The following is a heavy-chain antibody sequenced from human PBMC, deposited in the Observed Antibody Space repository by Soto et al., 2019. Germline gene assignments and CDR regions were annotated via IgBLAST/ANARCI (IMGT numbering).Heavy chain of an antibody. Sequence: QVQLQESGPGLVKPSGTLSLTCTVSGGSMSSSNWWNWVRQSPGKGLEWIGEAHHSGRTNYNPSLKSRVPISVDKSKNHFSLKLSSVTAAGTAVYYCARSEATGLDYWGQGTLVTVSS. CDR3: ARSEATGLDY. CDR2: AHHSGRT. CDR1: GGSMSSSNW. V-gene: IGHV4-4*02. D-gene: IGHD1-26*01. J-gene: IGHJ4*02.